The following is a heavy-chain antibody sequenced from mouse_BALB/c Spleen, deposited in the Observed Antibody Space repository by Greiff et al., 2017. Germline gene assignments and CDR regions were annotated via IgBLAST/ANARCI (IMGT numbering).Heavy chain of an antibody. CDR3: TRVSLYDYYFDY. CDR2: INPSNGGT. V-gene: IGHV1S81*02. J-gene: IGHJ2*01. D-gene: IGHD2-4*01. CDR1: GYTFTSYY. Sequence: VQLQQPGAELVKPGASVKLSCKASGYTFTSYYMYWVKQRPGQGLEWIGGINPSNGGTNFNEKFKSKATLTVDKSSSTAYMQLSSLTSEDSAVYYCTRVSLYDYYFDYWGQGTTLTGSS.